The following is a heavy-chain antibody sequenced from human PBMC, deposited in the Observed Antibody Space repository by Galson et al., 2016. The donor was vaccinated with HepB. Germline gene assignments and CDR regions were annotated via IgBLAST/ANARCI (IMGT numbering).Heavy chain of an antibody. D-gene: IGHD6-13*01. Sequence: TLSLTCAVSGGSISSGGNSWSWIRQPPGKGLEWIATIYYDGTSYYNPSLKNRVTIFVDTSNNQFSLRLSSVTAADTATYYCARQFNNRVYPRAADYWGQGTLVTVSS. V-gene: IGHV4-30-2*03. CDR3: ARQFNNRVYPRAADY. CDR1: GGSISSGGNS. CDR2: IYYDGTS. J-gene: IGHJ4*02.